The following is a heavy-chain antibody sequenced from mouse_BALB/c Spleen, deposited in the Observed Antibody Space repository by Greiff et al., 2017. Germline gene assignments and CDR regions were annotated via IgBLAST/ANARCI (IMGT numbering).Heavy chain of an antibody. CDR2: IYPSDSYT. V-gene: IGHV1-69*02. J-gene: IGHJ4*01. Sequence: QVQLQQPGAELVRPGASVKLSCKASGYTFTSYWINWVKQRPGQGLEWIGNIYPSDSYTNYNQKFKDKATLTVDKSSSTAYMQLSSPTSEDSAVYYCTRSDGPYYAMDYWGQGTSVTVSS. D-gene: IGHD2-3*01. CDR3: TRSDGPYYAMDY. CDR1: GYTFTSYW.